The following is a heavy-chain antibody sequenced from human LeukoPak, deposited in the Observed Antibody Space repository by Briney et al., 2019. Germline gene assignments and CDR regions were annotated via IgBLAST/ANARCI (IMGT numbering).Heavy chain of an antibody. Sequence: SETLSLTCAVSGYSISSNYYWGWIRQPPGKGLEWIGSIHHSGSTYYNPYLKSRATMSVDTSKNQFSLKLRSVTAADMAIYYCARDGYTFYGSGTYHEYWGQGTLVTVSS. CDR1: GYSISSNYY. D-gene: IGHD3-10*01. CDR2: IHHSGST. V-gene: IGHV4-38-2*02. J-gene: IGHJ4*02. CDR3: ARDGYTFYGSGTYHEY.